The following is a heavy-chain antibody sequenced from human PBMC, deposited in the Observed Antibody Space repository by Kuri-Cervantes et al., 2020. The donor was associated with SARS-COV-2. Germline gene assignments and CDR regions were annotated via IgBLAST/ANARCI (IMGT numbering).Heavy chain of an antibody. J-gene: IGHJ5*02. CDR3: ASLTVTP. D-gene: IGHD4-17*01. CDR1: GFTVSSNY. Sequence: GESLKISCAASGFTVSSNYMSWVRQAPGKGLEWVSVIYSGGSTYYADSVKGRFTISRDNSKNTLYLQMNSLRAEDTAVYYCASLTVTPWGQGTLVTVSS. CDR2: IYSGGST. V-gene: IGHV3-53*05.